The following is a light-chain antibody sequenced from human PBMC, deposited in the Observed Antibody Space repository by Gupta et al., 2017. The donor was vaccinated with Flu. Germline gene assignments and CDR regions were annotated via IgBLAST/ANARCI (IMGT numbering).Light chain of an antibody. CDR3: QLYGSSPAYT. CDR1: QTVAASF. J-gene: IGKJ2*01. CDR2: GAS. V-gene: IGKV3-20*01. Sequence: EIVLPQSPGSLSLSPGERATLSCRASQTVAASFLAWYQQQRGQAPRLLIYGASTRAPGIPDRFSGSESGTDFTLTISRLEPEDFAVYYCQLYGSSPAYTFGQGTKLEI.